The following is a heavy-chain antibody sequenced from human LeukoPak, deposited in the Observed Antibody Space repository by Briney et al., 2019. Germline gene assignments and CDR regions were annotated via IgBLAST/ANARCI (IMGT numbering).Heavy chain of an antibody. D-gene: IGHD6-19*01. Sequence: PGGSLRLSCAASWFTVNSNYMSWVRQAPGKGLEWVAVIYSDGTTYHADSVKGRFTISRDDSKNTLHLQMNSLRAEDSAVYYCARTVSGWPDYWGQGTLVTVSS. CDR2: IYSDGTT. J-gene: IGHJ4*02. V-gene: IGHV3-53*01. CDR1: WFTVNSNY. CDR3: ARTVSGWPDY.